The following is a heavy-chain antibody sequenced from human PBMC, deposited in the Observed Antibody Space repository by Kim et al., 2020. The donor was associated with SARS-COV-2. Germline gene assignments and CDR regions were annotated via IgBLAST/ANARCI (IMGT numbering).Heavy chain of an antibody. CDR1: GYTFTSYG. Sequence: ASVKVSCKASGYTFTSYGISWVRQAPGQGLEWMGWISAYNGNTNYAQKLQGRVTMTTDTSTSTAYMELRSLRSDDTAVYYCARNLETRYYDFWSGYYTSNGMDVWGRGTTVTVSS. J-gene: IGHJ6*02. CDR3: ARNLETRYYDFWSGYYTSNGMDV. D-gene: IGHD3-3*01. CDR2: ISAYNGNT. V-gene: IGHV1-18*01.